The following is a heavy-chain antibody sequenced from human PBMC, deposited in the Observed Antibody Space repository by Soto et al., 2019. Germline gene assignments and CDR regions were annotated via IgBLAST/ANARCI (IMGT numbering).Heavy chain of an antibody. CDR1: CGSIRRGDYY. CDR3: ARATCLTTSCCFDY. Sequence: QVQLQESGPGLVKPSQTLSLTCTVSCGSIRRGDYYWSWIRQPPGKGLQWLGYIYYSGSTYYNPSLKSRLSVSVDTSKNHFSLKLSYVTAADTAVYYCARATCLTTSCCFDYWGQGTLVTVSS. D-gene: IGHD2-2*01. J-gene: IGHJ4*02. CDR2: IYYSGST. V-gene: IGHV4-30-4*01.